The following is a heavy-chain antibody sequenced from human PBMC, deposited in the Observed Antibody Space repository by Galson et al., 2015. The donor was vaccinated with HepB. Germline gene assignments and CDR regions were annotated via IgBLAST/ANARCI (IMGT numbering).Heavy chain of an antibody. CDR3: ASRRGGTYYFDY. D-gene: IGHD1-1*01. Sequence: SVKVSCKASGGTFSSYAISWVRQAPGQGLEWMGGIIPIFGTANYAQKFQGRVTITADKSTSTAYMELSSLRSEDTAVYYCASRRGGTYYFDYWGQGTLVTVSS. V-gene: IGHV1-69*06. CDR2: IIPIFGTA. J-gene: IGHJ4*02. CDR1: GGTFSSYA.